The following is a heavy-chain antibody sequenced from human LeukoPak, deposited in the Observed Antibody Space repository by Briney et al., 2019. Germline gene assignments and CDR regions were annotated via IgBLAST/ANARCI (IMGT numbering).Heavy chain of an antibody. Sequence: ASVKVSCKASGYTFTSYDINWVRQATGQGLEWMGWMNPNSGNTGYAQKFQGRVTMTRNTSISTAYMELSSLRSEDTAVNYCARGRGAYCGGDCSYFDYWGQGTLVTVSS. D-gene: IGHD2-21*02. J-gene: IGHJ4*02. CDR3: ARGRGAYCGGDCSYFDY. CDR2: MNPNSGNT. V-gene: IGHV1-8*01. CDR1: GYTFTSYD.